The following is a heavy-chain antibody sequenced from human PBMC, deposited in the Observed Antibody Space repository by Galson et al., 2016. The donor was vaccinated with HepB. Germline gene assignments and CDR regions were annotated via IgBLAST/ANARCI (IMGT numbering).Heavy chain of an antibody. CDR3: ARDELHSALDY. V-gene: IGHV3-33*01. J-gene: IGHJ4*02. CDR1: GCTFTNYG. CDR2: IWYDGSYK. Sequence: SLRLSCATSGCTFTNYGFHWVRQAPGKGLEWLAVIWYDGSYKFYADSVRGRLTLSRDNANNTVYLQMNSLRAEDTAVYYCARDELHSALDYWGQGALVTVSS. D-gene: IGHD5-24*01.